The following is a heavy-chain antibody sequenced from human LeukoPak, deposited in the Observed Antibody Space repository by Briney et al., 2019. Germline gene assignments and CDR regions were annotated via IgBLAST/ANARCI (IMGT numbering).Heavy chain of an antibody. CDR1: GFSFSGHW. Sequence: PGGSLRLSCTASGFSFSGHWMHWARQLPGKGLVWVSRISPTGSTTSYADPVKGRFTVSRDNAKNTLYLQVNNLRAEDTAVYYCARGPNSNWSGLDFWGQGTLPTVSS. CDR2: ISPTGSTT. D-gene: IGHD6-6*01. V-gene: IGHV3-74*01. CDR3: ARGPNSNWSGLDF. J-gene: IGHJ4*02.